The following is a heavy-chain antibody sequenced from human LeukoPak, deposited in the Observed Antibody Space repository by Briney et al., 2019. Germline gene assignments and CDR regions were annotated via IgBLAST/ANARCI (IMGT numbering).Heavy chain of an antibody. Sequence: PGGSLRLSCAASGFIFSSYAMSWVRPAPGKGVEWASVISDSGGSTYYADSVKGRFTISRDNSKNTLYLQMNSLRAEDTAVYYCAKDDRGHSSPLDYWGQGTLVTVSS. CDR3: AKDDRGHSSPLDY. D-gene: IGHD5-18*01. J-gene: IGHJ4*02. CDR2: ISDSGGST. V-gene: IGHV3-23*01. CDR1: GFIFSSYA.